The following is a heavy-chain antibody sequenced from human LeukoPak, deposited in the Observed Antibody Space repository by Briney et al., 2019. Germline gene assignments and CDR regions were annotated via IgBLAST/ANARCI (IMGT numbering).Heavy chain of an antibody. CDR3: ARDSGYEGRYYYMDV. V-gene: IGHV1-2*02. CDR2: INPNSGGT. J-gene: IGHJ6*03. CDR1: GYTFTGYY. D-gene: IGHD5-12*01. Sequence: ASVKVSCTASGYTFTGYYMHWVRQAPGQGLEWMGWINPNSGGTNYAQKFQGRVTNSRDTSISTAYMELSRLRADDTAVYYCARDSGYEGRYYYMDVWGKGTTVTVSS.